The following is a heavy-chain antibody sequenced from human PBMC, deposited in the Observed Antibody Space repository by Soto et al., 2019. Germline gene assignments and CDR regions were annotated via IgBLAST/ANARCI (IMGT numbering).Heavy chain of an antibody. J-gene: IGHJ4*02. D-gene: IGHD2-2*01. CDR3: ARGVASSPYYFDY. Sequence: SETLSLTCTVSGGSISSGDYYWIWIRQPPGKGLEWIGYIYYSGSTYHNPSLKSRVTISVDTSKNQFSLKLSSVTAADTAVYYCARGVASSPYYFDYWGQGTLVTVSS. CDR2: IYYSGST. V-gene: IGHV4-30-4*02. CDR1: GGSISSGDYY.